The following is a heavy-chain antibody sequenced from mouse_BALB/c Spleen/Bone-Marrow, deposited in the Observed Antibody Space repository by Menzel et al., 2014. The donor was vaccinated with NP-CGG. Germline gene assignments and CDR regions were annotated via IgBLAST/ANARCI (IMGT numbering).Heavy chain of an antibody. J-gene: IGHJ4*01. CDR3: VREDGHLHYYSMDY. CDR2: IWAGGST. CDR1: GFSLTSYG. V-gene: IGHV2-9*02. D-gene: IGHD2-3*01. Sequence: QVQLKESGPGLVAPSQSLSITCTVSGFSLTSYGVHWVRQPPGKGLEWLGVIWAGGSTNYNSALMSRLSISKDNSKSQVFLKMNSLQTDDTAMYYCVREDGHLHYYSMDYWGQGISVTVSS.